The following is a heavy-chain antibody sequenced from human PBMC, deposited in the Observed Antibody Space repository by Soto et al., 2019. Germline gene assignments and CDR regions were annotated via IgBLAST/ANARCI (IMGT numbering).Heavy chain of an antibody. Sequence: SETLSLTCTVSGASISSGYYWGWIRQPPGKGLEWIGIIHHSGSTYYNPSLRSRITISVDTSKNQFSLKMPSVTAADTAVYYCARSSGYVPGGYWGQGILVTVSS. J-gene: IGHJ4*02. CDR1: GASISSGYY. CDR3: ARSSGYVPGGY. CDR2: IHHSGST. D-gene: IGHD5-12*01. V-gene: IGHV4-38-2*02.